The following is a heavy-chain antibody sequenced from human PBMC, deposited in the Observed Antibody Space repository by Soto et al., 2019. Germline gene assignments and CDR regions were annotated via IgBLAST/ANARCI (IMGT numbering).Heavy chain of an antibody. CDR3: AKYRRNPIYDILTGNTVAFDI. CDR1: EFIFATYA. CDR2: IDGSATNT. D-gene: IGHD3-9*01. Sequence: EVQLLESGGGLVQPGGSLRLSCTASEFIFATYAMSWVRQAPGKGLEWVSAIDGSATNTYYADSVKGRFTISRDNSRSTLPLQMNRLRVEDTAVYYCAKYRRNPIYDILTGNTVAFDIWGEGTMVTVSS. V-gene: IGHV3-23*01. J-gene: IGHJ3*02.